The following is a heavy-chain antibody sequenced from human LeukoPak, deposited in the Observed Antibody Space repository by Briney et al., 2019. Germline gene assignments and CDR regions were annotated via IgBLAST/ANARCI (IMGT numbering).Heavy chain of an antibody. CDR1: GDSVSSNSAA. J-gene: IGHJ4*02. CDR2: TYYRSKWYH. D-gene: IGHD5-18*01. V-gene: IGHV6-1*01. Sequence: SQTLSLTCAISGDSVSSNSAAWNWIRQSPSRGLEWLGRTYYRSKWYHDYAVSVMSRIIITPDTSKNLFSLQLNSLTPEDTAVYYCARETDTAMATSVDFDYWGQGTLVTVSS. CDR3: ARETDTAMATSVDFDY.